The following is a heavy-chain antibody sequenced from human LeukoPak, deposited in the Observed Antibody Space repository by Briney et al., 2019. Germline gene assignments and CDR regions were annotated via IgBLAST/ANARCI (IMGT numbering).Heavy chain of an antibody. D-gene: IGHD3-22*01. Sequence: SETLSLTCTVSGASISSSTYYWGWIRQPPGKGLEWIGSASYSGNTYYNPSLTSRVTILVDTSKNQFSLKMTSVTAADTAVYYCARDQYYDVSTYYEIDYWGQGTLVTVSS. V-gene: IGHV4-39*07. CDR3: ARDQYYDVSTYYEIDY. J-gene: IGHJ4*02. CDR2: ASYSGNT. CDR1: GASISSSTYY.